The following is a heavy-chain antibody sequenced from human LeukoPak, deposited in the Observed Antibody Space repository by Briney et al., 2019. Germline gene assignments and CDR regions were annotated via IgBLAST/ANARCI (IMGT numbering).Heavy chain of an antibody. J-gene: IGHJ6*03. CDR3: ARDRVVVPAAIGGENYYYMDV. CDR1: GGTFSSYA. CDR2: IIPIFGTA. V-gene: IGHV1-69*13. Sequence: TVKVSCKASGGTFSSYAISWVRQAPGQGLEWMGGIIPIFGTANYAQKFQGRVTITADESTSTAYMELSSLRSEDTAVYYCARDRVVVPAAIGGENYYYMDVWGKGTTVTVSS. D-gene: IGHD2-2*01.